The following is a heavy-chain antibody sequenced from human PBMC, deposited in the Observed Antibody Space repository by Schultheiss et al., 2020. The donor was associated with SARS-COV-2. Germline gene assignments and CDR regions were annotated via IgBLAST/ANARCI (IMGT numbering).Heavy chain of an antibody. V-gene: IGHV4-39*02. CDR1: GGSISSSSYY. CDR2: MFYTDNT. Sequence: SETLSLTCTVSGGSISSSSYYWGWIRQPPGKGLEWIGSMFYTDNTYYNPPLKSRVTISADTSKNQFSLKLSSVTAADTAVYYCARDKIVLMMYAKYYYYGMDVWGQGTTVTVSS. J-gene: IGHJ6*02. CDR3: ARDKIVLMMYAKYYYYGMDV. D-gene: IGHD2-8*01.